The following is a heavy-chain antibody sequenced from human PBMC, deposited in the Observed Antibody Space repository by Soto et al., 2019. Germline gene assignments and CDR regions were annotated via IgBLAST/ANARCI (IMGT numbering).Heavy chain of an antibody. V-gene: IGHV4-34*01. CDR2: INHSGST. CDR3: AREIMITFGGVIDTTNWFHP. Sequence: PSETLSLTCAVYGGSFSGYYWSWIRQPPGKGLEWIGEINHSGSTNYNPSLKSRVTISVDTAKNEFSLKLSAFTSPDTAVYYCAREIMITFGGVIDTTNWFHPSGQAPLVTVSS. D-gene: IGHD3-16*02. J-gene: IGHJ5*02. CDR1: GGSFSGYY.